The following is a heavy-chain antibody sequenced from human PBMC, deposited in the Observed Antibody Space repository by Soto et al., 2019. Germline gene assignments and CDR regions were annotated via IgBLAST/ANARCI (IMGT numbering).Heavy chain of an antibody. CDR3: ARIVVVPAARLYFYYGMDV. Sequence: SVNVSCKASGGTFSSYAISWVRQAPGQGLEWMGGIIPIFGTANYAQKFQGRVTITADESTSTAYMELSSLRSEDTAVYYCARIVVVPAARLYFYYGMDVWGQGTTVTVSS. CDR1: GGTFSSYA. J-gene: IGHJ6*02. CDR2: IIPIFGTA. V-gene: IGHV1-69*13. D-gene: IGHD2-2*01.